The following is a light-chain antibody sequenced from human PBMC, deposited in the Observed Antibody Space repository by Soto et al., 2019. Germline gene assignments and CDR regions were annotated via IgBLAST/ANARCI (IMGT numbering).Light chain of an antibody. V-gene: IGKV3-11*01. CDR2: DTS. CDR3: QQRSNWPPIT. CDR1: QSISRY. J-gene: IGKJ5*01. Sequence: EIVLTQSPATLSLSPGERATLSCRASQSISRYLAWYQQKPGQAPRLLIYDTSNRATGIPARFSGGGSGTDFTLPISSLEPEDFAVYYCQQRSNWPPITFGQGTRLEMK.